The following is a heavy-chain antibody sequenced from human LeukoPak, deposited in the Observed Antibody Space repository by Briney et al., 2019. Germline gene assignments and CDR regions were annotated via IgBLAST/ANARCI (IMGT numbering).Heavy chain of an antibody. CDR3: ARDRSSSWYPDAFDI. Sequence: SETLSLTCTVSGGSISSYYWSWIRQPPGKGLEWIGYIYYSGSTNYNPSLKSRVTISVDTSKNQFSLKLSSVTAADTAVYYCARDRSSSWYPDAFDIWGQGTMVTVSS. CDR2: IYYSGST. V-gene: IGHV4-59*12. CDR1: GGSISSYY. J-gene: IGHJ3*02. D-gene: IGHD6-13*01.